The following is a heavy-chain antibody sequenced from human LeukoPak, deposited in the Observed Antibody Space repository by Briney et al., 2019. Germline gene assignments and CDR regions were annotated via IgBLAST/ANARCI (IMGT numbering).Heavy chain of an antibody. J-gene: IGHJ4*02. CDR1: GLTFSSFV. V-gene: IGHV3-33*01. CDR2: IWDDGSKK. D-gene: IGHD3-16*01. CDR3: ARDLGRGNTPFDY. Sequence: GGSLRLSRAPSGLTFSSFVMQWVRPAPEGGLEGVAVIWDDGSKKYYADYVKARFTISRDNTKNTVYLQMDSLRAEDTALYYCARDLGRGNTPFDYWGQGTLVTVSS.